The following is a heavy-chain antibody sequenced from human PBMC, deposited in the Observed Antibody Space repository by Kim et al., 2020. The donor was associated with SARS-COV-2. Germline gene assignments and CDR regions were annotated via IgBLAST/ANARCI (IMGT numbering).Heavy chain of an antibody. CDR3: ARDPAEYYYDSSGSH. Sequence: GGSLRLSCAASGFTFSSYSMNWVRQAPGKGLEWVSYISSSSSTIYYADSVKGRFTISRDNAKNSLYLQMNSLRDEDTAVYYCARDPAEYYYDSSGSHWGQGTLVTVSS. J-gene: IGHJ4*02. CDR2: ISSSSSTI. D-gene: IGHD3-22*01. V-gene: IGHV3-48*02. CDR1: GFTFSSYS.